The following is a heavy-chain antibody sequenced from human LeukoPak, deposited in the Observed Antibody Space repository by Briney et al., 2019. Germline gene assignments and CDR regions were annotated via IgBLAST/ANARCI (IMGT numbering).Heavy chain of an antibody. CDR1: GITLSNYG. CDR3: AKRGVVIRVILVGFHKEAYYFDS. V-gene: IGHV3-23*01. D-gene: IGHD3-22*01. J-gene: IGHJ4*02. CDR2: ISDSGGIT. Sequence: PGGSLRLSCAVSGITLSNYGMSWVRQAPGKGLEWVAGISDSGGITNYADSVKGRFTISRDNPENTLYLQMNSLRVEDTAVYFCAKRGVVIRVILVGFHKEAYYFDSWGQGARVTVSS.